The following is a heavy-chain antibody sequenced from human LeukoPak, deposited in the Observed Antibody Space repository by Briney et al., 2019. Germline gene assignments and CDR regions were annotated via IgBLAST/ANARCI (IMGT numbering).Heavy chain of an antibody. V-gene: IGHV4-39*01. J-gene: IGHJ4*02. CDR1: GGSISSSSYY. CDR2: IYYSGST. Sequence: SETLSLTCTVSGGSISSSSYYWGWIRQPPGKGLEWIGSIYYSGSTYYNPSLKSRVTISVDTSKNQFSLKLSSVTAADTAVYYCASLPGYSSSWYFDYWGQGTLVTVSS. CDR3: ASLPGYSSSWYFDY. D-gene: IGHD6-13*01.